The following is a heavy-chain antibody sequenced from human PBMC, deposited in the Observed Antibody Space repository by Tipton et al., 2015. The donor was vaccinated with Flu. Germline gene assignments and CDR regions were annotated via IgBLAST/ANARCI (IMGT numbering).Heavy chain of an antibody. J-gene: IGHJ6*02. CDR2: IGRSSGAT. Sequence: SLRLSCAASGFTFSGNPMTWVRQAPGKGLEWLSYIGRSSGATYYAESVKGRFTISRDNANNSLYLQMNALRDEDTAVYYCARGGLRSTFYYAMDVWGQGTTVTVS. CDR3: ARGGLRSTFYYAMDV. D-gene: IGHD5-12*01. CDR1: GFTFSGNP. V-gene: IGHV3-48*02.